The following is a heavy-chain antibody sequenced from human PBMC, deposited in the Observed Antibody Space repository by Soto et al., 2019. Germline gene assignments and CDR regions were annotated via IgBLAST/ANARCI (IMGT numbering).Heavy chain of an antibody. D-gene: IGHD2-2*01. CDR1: GFTFNNHW. CDR2: INPDGSEE. CDR3: ARGTPLGYYYYGMDV. V-gene: IGHV3-7*01. Sequence: EVQLVESGGGLVQPGGSLRLSCTASGFTFNNHWMDWVRQTPVKGLEWVANINPDGSEEHYVDSVKGRFTISRDNAKNSLYLQMNSLRAEDTAVYYCARGTPLGYYYYGMDVWGQGTTVTVSS. J-gene: IGHJ6*02.